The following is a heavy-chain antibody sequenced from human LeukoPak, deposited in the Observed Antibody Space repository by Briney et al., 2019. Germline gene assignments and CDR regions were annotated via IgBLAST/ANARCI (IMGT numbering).Heavy chain of an antibody. Sequence: TSETLSLTCTVSGGSISSGGYYWSWIRQHPGKGLEWIGYIYYSGSTYYNPSLKSRVTISVDTSKNQFSLKLSSVTAADTAVYYCARTHLPSSSWSDYWGQGTLVTVSS. V-gene: IGHV4-31*03. D-gene: IGHD6-13*01. CDR1: GGSISSGGYY. J-gene: IGHJ4*02. CDR3: ARTHLPSSSWSDY. CDR2: IYYSGST.